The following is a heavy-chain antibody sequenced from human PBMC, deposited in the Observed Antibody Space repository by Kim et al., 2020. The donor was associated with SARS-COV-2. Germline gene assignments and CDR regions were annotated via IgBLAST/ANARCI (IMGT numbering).Heavy chain of an antibody. V-gene: IGHV3-23*01. J-gene: IGHJ4*02. Sequence: VKGQFTISRDHSKNTQYLQRNSLRGEDTAVYYCAKELRRVGATCSSDFDYWGQGTLVTVSS. D-gene: IGHD1-26*01. CDR3: AKELRRVGATCSSDFDY.